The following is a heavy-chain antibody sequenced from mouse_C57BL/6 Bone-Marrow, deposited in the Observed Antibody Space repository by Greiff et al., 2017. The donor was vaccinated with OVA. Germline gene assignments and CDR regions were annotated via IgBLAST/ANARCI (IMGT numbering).Heavy chain of an antibody. J-gene: IGHJ1*03. D-gene: IGHD2-5*01. CDR1: GFSFTSYG. Sequence: VQLVESGPGLVQPSQSLSITCTASGFSFTSYGVHWVRQSPGKGLEWLGVIWSGGSTDYNAAFISRLSISKDNSKSQVFFKMNSLQADDTAIYYCARNAYYSTADYWYFDVWGTGTTVTVSS. CDR2: IWSGGST. V-gene: IGHV2-2*01. CDR3: ARNAYYSTADYWYFDV.